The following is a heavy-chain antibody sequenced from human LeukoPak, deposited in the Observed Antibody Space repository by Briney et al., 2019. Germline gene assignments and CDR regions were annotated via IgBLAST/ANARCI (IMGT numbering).Heavy chain of an antibody. CDR3: AKIGRGRATTRLYYFDY. D-gene: IGHD1-26*01. CDR2: ISGSGGST. V-gene: IGHV3-23*01. Sequence: GGSLRLSCVASGFSFSSYAMSWVRQAPGKGLEWVSIISGSGGSTYYADSVKGRFTISRDNSKNTLYLQMNSLRAEDTAVYYCAKIGRGRATTRLYYFDYWGQGTLVTVSS. J-gene: IGHJ4*02. CDR1: GFSFSSYA.